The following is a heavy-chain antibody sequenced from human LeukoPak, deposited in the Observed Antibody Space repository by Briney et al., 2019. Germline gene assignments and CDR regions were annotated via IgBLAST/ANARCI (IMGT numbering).Heavy chain of an antibody. CDR3: EKEMGPMVHGDY. CDR2: ISSDGSQK. J-gene: IGHJ4*02. D-gene: IGHD2-8*01. Sequence: GGSLRLSCAASGFTFSSYAMHWVRQAPGKGLEGVAIISSDGSQKFYADSVKGRFTISRDNSKNTLYLQLDSLRAEDTAVYYCEKEMGPMVHGDYWGQGTLVTVSS. V-gene: IGHV3-30*18. CDR1: GFTFSSYA.